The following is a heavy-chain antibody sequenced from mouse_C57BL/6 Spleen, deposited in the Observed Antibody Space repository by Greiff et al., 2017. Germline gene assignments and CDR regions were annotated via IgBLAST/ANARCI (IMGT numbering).Heavy chain of an antibody. Sequence: LQQSGGGLVQPGGSMKLSCAASGFTFSDAWMDWVRQSPEKGLEWVAEIRNKANNHATYYAESVKGRFTISRYDSKSGVYLQMNSLRAEDTGIYYCTRGGFYYYNPWGQGTTLTVSS. D-gene: IGHD1-1*01. CDR3: TRGGFYYYNP. V-gene: IGHV6-6*01. CDR2: IRNKANNHAT. J-gene: IGHJ2*01. CDR1: GFTFSDAW.